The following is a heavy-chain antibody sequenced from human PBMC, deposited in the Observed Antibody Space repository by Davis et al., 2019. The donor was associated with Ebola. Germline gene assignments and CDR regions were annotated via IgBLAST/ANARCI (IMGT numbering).Heavy chain of an antibody. D-gene: IGHD6-13*01. CDR1: GYTFTSYD. V-gene: IGHV1-69*04. CDR3: ARDVGAAAGTDY. CDR2: IIPILGIA. Sequence: SVKVSCKASGYTFTSYDINWVRQAPGQGLEWMGRIIPILGIANYAQKFQGRVTITADKSTRTAYMELSSLRSEDTAVYYCARDVGAAAGTDYWGQGTLVTVSS. J-gene: IGHJ4*02.